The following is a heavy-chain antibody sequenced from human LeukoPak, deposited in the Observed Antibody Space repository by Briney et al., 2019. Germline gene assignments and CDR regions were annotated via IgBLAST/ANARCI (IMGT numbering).Heavy chain of an antibody. J-gene: IGHJ4*02. CDR3: AKVTGTTNY. V-gene: IGHV3-23*01. D-gene: IGHD1-1*01. CDR2: ISECDDST. CDR1: GLTFSNHA. Sequence: GGSLRLSCAVSGLTFSNHALSWVRQAPGKGLEWVSAISECDDSTYYADSVKGRFTISKDNSKSTLYLQMSSLRAEDTAVYHCAKVTGTTNYWGQGTLVTVTS.